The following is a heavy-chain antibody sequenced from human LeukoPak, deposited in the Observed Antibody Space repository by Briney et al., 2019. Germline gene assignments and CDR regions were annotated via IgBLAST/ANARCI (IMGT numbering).Heavy chain of an antibody. V-gene: IGHV3-30*03. D-gene: IGHD6-13*01. CDR3: ARDAEESSSWRFDY. Sequence: GRSLRLSCAASGFTFSSYGMHWVRQAPGKGLEWVAVISYDGSNKYYADSVKGRFTISRDNSKNTLYLQMNSLRAEDTAVYYCARDAEESSSWRFDYWGQGTLVTVSS. J-gene: IGHJ4*02. CDR1: GFTFSSYG. CDR2: ISYDGSNK.